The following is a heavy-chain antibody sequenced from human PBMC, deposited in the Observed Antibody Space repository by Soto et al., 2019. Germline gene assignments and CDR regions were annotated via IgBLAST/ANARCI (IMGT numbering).Heavy chain of an antibody. D-gene: IGHD5-18*01. Sequence: QVQLVESGGGVVQPGRSLRLSCAASGFTFSSYGMHWVRQAPGKGLEWVAVKSYDGSNKYYADSVKGRFTISRDNSKNTLYLQMNSLRAEDTAVYYCAKDRGEIQLCGDYWGQGTLVTVSS. J-gene: IGHJ4*02. CDR2: KSYDGSNK. CDR3: AKDRGEIQLCGDY. V-gene: IGHV3-30*18. CDR1: GFTFSSYG.